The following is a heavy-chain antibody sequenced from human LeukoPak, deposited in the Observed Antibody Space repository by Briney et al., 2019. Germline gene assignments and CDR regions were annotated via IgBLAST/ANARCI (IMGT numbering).Heavy chain of an antibody. CDR1: GFTFSSYA. Sequence: GGSLRPSCAASGFTFSSYAMSWVRQAPGKGLEWVSAISGSGGSTYYADSVKGRFTISRDNSKNTLYLQMNSLRAEDTAVYYCANGILNPTQLFDYWGQGTLVTVSS. CDR3: ANGILNPTQLFDY. CDR2: ISGSGGST. D-gene: IGHD1-1*01. J-gene: IGHJ4*02. V-gene: IGHV3-23*01.